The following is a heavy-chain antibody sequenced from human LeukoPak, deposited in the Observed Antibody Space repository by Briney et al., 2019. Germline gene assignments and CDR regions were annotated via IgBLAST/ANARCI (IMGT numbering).Heavy chain of an antibody. CDR1: GFTFSSYS. CDR2: ISSSSSYI. Sequence: PGGSLRLSCAASGFTFSSYSMNWVRQAPGKGLEWVSSISSSSSYIYYADSVKGRFTISRDNAKNSLYLQMNSLRAEDTAVYYCARPVFDDSSGTNRFDPWGQGTLVTVSS. D-gene: IGHD3-22*01. V-gene: IGHV3-21*01. J-gene: IGHJ5*02. CDR3: ARPVFDDSSGTNRFDP.